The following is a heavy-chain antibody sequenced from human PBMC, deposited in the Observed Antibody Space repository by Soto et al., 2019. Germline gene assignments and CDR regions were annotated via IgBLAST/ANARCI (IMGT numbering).Heavy chain of an antibody. Sequence: EVQLVESGGGLVQPGGSLRLSCAASGFTFSSYWMHWVRQAPGKGLVWVSRINSDGSSTSYADSVKGRFTISRDNAKNTLYLQMNSLRAEDTAVYYCARDPGKQADENFPDYWGHGTLVTVSS. D-gene: IGHD3-10*01. CDR2: INSDGSST. J-gene: IGHJ4*01. CDR3: ARDPGKQADENFPDY. V-gene: IGHV3-74*01. CDR1: GFTFSSYW.